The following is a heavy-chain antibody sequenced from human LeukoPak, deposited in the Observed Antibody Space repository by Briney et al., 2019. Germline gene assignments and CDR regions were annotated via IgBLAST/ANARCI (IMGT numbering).Heavy chain of an antibody. V-gene: IGHV4-59*01. D-gene: IGHD2-2*01. Sequence: SETLSLTCTVSGGSISSYYWSWIRQPPGKGLEWIGYIYYSGSTNYNPSLKSRVTISVDTSKNQFSLKLSSVTAADTAVYYCARDEGYCSSTSCSPLFDYWGQGTLVTVSS. CDR1: GGSISSYY. CDR2: IYYSGST. CDR3: ARDEGYCSSTSCSPLFDY. J-gene: IGHJ4*02.